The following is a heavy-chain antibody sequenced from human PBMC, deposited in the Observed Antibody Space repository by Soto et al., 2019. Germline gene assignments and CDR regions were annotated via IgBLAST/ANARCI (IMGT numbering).Heavy chain of an antibody. V-gene: IGHV4-4*09. J-gene: IGHJ3*02. D-gene: IGHD4-17*01. CDR1: GDSMNSGY. CDR3: ERDTDDYGGNSPTFDI. Sequence: PSETLSLTCSVSGDSMNSGYWTWIRQTPGKGLEWIGYIFPTGTTNYNPSLKSRVTISVDKSKRQSSLKLTHVTAEDTDVYYCERDTDDYGGNSPTFDIWGQGTLVTVSS. CDR2: IFPTGTT.